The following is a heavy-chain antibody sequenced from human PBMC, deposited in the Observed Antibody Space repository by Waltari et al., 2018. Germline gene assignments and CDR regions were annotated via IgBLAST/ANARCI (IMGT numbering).Heavy chain of an antibody. V-gene: IGHV1-69*14. CDR1: GGTFSSYA. CDR2: FIPIFGTA. Sequence: QVQLVQSGAEVKKPGSSVKVSCKASGGTFSSYAISWVRQAPGQGLEWMGGFIPIFGTANYAQKCQGRVTITADKSTSTAYMELSSLRSEDTAVYYCARGGGRTTVVDWYFDLWGRGTLVTVSS. CDR3: ARGGGRTTVVDWYFDL. D-gene: IGHD4-17*01. J-gene: IGHJ2*01.